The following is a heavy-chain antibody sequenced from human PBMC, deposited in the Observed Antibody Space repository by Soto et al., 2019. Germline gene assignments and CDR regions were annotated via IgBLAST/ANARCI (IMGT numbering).Heavy chain of an antibody. D-gene: IGHD2-2*01. V-gene: IGHV5-51*01. CDR2: SYPGDSDA. Sequence: EVQLVQSGAEVKKPGESLKISCKGSGYTFPSYWIVWVRQMPGKGLEWMGISYPGDSDARYSPSFQGHVTISADMSTSTAYLHLSSLKASDTAMYYCARQGPLLGYCESTSCHYDYWGQGTLVTVSS. J-gene: IGHJ4*02. CDR3: ARQGPLLGYCESTSCHYDY. CDR1: GYTFPSYW.